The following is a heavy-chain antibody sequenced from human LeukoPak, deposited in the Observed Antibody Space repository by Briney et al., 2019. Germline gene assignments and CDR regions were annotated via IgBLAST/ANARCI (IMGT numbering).Heavy chain of an antibody. CDR1: GFTFSSYA. V-gene: IGHV3-23*01. J-gene: IGHJ4*02. CDR2: ISGSGGST. CDR3: AKDTGSGSHPPG. D-gene: IGHD1-26*01. Sequence: GGSLRLSCAASGFTFSSYAMSWVRQAPGKGLEWGSAISGSGGSTYYADSVKGRFTISRDNSKNTLYLQMNSLRAEDTAVYYCAKDTGSGSHPPGWGQGTLVTVSS.